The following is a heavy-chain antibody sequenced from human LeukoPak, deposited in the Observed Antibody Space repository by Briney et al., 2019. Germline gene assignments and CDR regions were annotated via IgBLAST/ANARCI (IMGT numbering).Heavy chain of an antibody. CDR3: AKDIGSSSHCYYYGMDV. Sequence: GGSLSLFCAASGLTFDVYAMHWARQAPGKGLEWVSCISWNSGSIGYADSVKGRFTISRDNAKNSLDLQMNKLRAEDTALYYCAKDIGSSSHCYYYGMDVRGQGTTVTVSS. CDR2: ISWNSGSI. D-gene: IGHD6-13*01. CDR1: GLTFDVYA. J-gene: IGHJ6*02. V-gene: IGHV3-9*01.